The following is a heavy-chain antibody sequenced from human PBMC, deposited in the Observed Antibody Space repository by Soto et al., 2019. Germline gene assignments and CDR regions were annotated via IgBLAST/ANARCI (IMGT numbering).Heavy chain of an antibody. J-gene: IGHJ3*01. CDR3: AREGERGSGDSVDALDV. CDR1: GFTFSSYD. D-gene: IGHD1-1*01. V-gene: IGHV3-13*01. Sequence: GGSLSLSCAASGFTFSSYDMHWVRQATGKGLEWVSAIDIAGNTYYGGSGKGRFTISRENGKNYLYLQMSSLRAGDTAVYYCAREGERGSGDSVDALDVWGQGTRGTVSS. CDR2: IDIAGNT.